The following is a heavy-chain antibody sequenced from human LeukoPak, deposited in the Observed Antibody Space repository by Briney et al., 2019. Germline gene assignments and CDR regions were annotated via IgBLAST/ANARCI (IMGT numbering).Heavy chain of an antibody. CDR2: IYYSGST. Sequence: PSQTLSLTCTVSGGSISSGDYYWSWIRQPPGTGLEWIGYIYYSGSTYYNPSLKSRVTISVDTSKNQFSLKLSSVTAADTAVYYCARDRPDYCTNGVCYHFDYWGQGTLVTVSS. J-gene: IGHJ4*02. D-gene: IGHD2-8*01. CDR1: GGSISSGDYY. V-gene: IGHV4-30-4*08. CDR3: ARDRPDYCTNGVCYHFDY.